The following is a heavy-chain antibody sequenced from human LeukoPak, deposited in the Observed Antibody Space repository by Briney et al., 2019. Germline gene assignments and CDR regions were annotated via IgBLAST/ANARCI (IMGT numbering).Heavy chain of an antibody. Sequence: PSETLSLTCTVSGGSISSGGYYWSWIRQHPGKGLEWIGYIYYSGSTYYNPSLKSRVTISVGTSKNQFSLRLSSVTAADTAVYYWGKEDYSVYDFDYWGKGTLVTVSS. CDR3: GKEDYSVYDFDY. V-gene: IGHV4-31*03. CDR1: GGSISSGGYY. D-gene: IGHD5/OR15-5a*01. CDR2: IYYSGST. J-gene: IGHJ4*02.